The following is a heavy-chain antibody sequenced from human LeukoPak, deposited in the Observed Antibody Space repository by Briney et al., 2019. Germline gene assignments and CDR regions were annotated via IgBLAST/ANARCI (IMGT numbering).Heavy chain of an antibody. Sequence: GGSLRLSCAVSGFTVSDYYMSWVRQAPGKGLEWVSVIYSGGSTYYADSVKGRFTISRDDSKNTLYLQMNSLRAEDTAVYYCGRASGDYYYGMDVWGQGTTVTVSS. CDR2: IYSGGST. CDR3: GRASGDYYYGMDV. J-gene: IGHJ6*02. D-gene: IGHD3-10*01. CDR1: GFTVSDYY. V-gene: IGHV3-66*01.